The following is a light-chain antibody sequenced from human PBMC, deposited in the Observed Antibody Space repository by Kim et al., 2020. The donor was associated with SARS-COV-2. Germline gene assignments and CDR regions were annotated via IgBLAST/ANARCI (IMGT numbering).Light chain of an antibody. J-gene: IGKJ1*01. V-gene: IGKV3-20*01. CDR2: TAS. Sequence: SPGERAALSCRARQSVRSNYLAWYQQKPGQAPRLLIYTASNRATGIPDRFSGSGSGTDFTLSITRLEPEDFAVYYCQQYGSSPRTFGQGTKVDIK. CDR1: QSVRSNY. CDR3: QQYGSSPRT.